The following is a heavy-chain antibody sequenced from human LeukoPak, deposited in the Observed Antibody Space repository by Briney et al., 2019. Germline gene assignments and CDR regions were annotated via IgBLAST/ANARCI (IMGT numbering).Heavy chain of an antibody. CDR1: GFSFSDAW. CDR2: IESKTDGGTT. J-gene: IGHJ4*02. CDR3: TTYGSGRKFDY. V-gene: IGHV3-15*04. D-gene: IGHD3-10*01. Sequence: PGGSLRLSCAASGFSFSDAWMSWVRQIPGKALEWVGRIESKTDGGTTDYAAPVKGRFTISRDDSTNTLYLQMSSLKSEDTAVYYCTTYGSGRKFDYWGQGILVTVSS.